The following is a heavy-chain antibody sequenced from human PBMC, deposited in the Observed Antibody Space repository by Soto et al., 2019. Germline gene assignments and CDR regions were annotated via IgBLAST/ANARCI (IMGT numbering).Heavy chain of an antibody. CDR3: ARTFMTTVTTIPFDS. V-gene: IGHV2-70*11. J-gene: IGHJ4*02. CDR2: IDWDDDK. Sequence: SGPTLVKPTQTLTLTCTFSGFSLSTSGMCVSWIRQPPGKALEWLARIDWDDDKYYSTSLKTRLTISKDTSKNQVVLTMTNMDPVDTATYYCARTFMTTVTTIPFDSWGQGTLVTVSS. D-gene: IGHD4-17*01. CDR1: GFSLSTSGMC.